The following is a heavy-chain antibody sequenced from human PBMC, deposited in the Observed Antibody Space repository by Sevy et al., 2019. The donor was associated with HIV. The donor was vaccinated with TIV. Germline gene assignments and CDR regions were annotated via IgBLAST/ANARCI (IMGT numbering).Heavy chain of an antibody. Sequence: GESLKISCKGSGYSFTSYWIGWVRQMPGKGLEWMGIIYPGDSDTRYSPSFQGQVTISADKSISTAYLQWSSLKASDTAMYYCARLKRGDYQVSYHYGMDVWGQGTTVTVSS. CDR1: GYSFTSYW. CDR2: IYPGDSDT. J-gene: IGHJ6*02. V-gene: IGHV5-51*01. CDR3: ARLKRGDYQVSYHYGMDV. D-gene: IGHD4-17*01.